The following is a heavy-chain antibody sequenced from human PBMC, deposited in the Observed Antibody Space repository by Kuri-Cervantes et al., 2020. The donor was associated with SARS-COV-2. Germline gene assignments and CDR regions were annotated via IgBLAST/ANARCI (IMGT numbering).Heavy chain of an antibody. D-gene: IGHD6-13*01. CDR2: INSDGSST. V-gene: IGHV3-74*01. Sequence: GGSLRLSCAASGFTFSSYWMHWVRQAPGKGLVWVSRINSDGSSTSYADSVKGRFTISRDNAKNTLYLQMNSLRAEDTAVYYCAKDRGYSSSWYTFVGSDHWGQGTLVTVSS. CDR1: GFTFSSYW. CDR3: AKDRGYSSSWYTFVGSDH. J-gene: IGHJ4*02.